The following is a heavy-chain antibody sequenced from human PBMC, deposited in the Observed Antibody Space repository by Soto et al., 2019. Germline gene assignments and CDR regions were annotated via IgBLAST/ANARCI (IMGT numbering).Heavy chain of an antibody. D-gene: IGHD3-16*01. CDR3: ARGAELGGGRRNYYYYYGIDV. J-gene: IGHJ6*02. CDR1: GYTFTGYY. Sequence: GASVKVSCKASGYTFTGYYMHWVRQAPGQGLEWMGWINPNSGGTNYAQKFQGWVTMTRDTSISTAYMELSRLRSDDTAVYYCARGAELGGGRRNYYYYYGIDVWGQGTTVTVSS. CDR2: INPNSGGT. V-gene: IGHV1-2*04.